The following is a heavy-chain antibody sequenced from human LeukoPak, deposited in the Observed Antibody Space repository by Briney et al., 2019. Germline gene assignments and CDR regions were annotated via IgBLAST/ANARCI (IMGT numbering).Heavy chain of an antibody. J-gene: IGHJ4*02. V-gene: IGHV3-21*01. CDR3: ASTADQENNALFDY. D-gene: IGHD1-14*01. CDR2: ISSSSSYI. CDR1: GFTLSSYS. Sequence: GGSLRLSCAASGFTLSSYSMNWVRQAPGKGLEWVSSISSSSSYIYYADSVKGRFTISRDNAKNSLYLQMNSLRAEDTAVYYCASTADQENNALFDYWGQGTLVTVSS.